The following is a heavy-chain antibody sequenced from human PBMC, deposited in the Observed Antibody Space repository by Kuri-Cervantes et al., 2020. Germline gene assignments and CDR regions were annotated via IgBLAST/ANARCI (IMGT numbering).Heavy chain of an antibody. CDR2: ISSSSSYI. V-gene: IGHV3-21*03. D-gene: IGHD1-1*01. CDR3: ARGREGTVLDQ. J-gene: IGHJ4*02. Sequence: GESLKISCAASGFTFSNAWMSWVRQAPGKGLEWVSSISSSSSYIYYADSVKGRFTISRDNARNSLYLQMNSLRAEDTALYYCARGREGTVLDQWGQGTLVTVSS. CDR1: GFTFSNAW.